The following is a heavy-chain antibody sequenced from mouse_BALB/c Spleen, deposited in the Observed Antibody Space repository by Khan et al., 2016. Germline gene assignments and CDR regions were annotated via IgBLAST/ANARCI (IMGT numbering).Heavy chain of an antibody. J-gene: IGHJ4*01. Sequence: VQLQQSGAELVKPGASVKLSCTASGFNIKDTYMHWVKQRPEQGLEWIGRIDPANGNTKYDPKFQGKATITADTSSNTAYLQLSSLTSEDTAVYYGARGDPYYAMDYWGQGTSVTVSS. CDR2: IDPANGNT. V-gene: IGHV14-3*02. D-gene: IGHD3-3*01. CDR3: ARGDPYYAMDY. CDR1: GFNIKDTY.